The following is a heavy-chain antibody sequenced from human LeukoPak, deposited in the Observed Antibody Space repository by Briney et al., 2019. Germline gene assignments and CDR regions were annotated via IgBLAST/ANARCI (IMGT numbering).Heavy chain of an antibody. D-gene: IGHD2-21*02. V-gene: IGHV3-23*01. CDR3: ARSPVPSCLGAYCYPFDY. J-gene: IGHJ4*02. CDR1: GFIFRRFA. Sequence: PGGSLRLSCAASGFIFRRFAMSWARQSPGKGLEWVSAISASDDGTYYADSVKGRFTISRDNFKNTLYLQMNILRAEDTAIYYCARSPVPSCLGAYCYPFDYWGQGTLVTVSS. CDR2: ISASDDGT.